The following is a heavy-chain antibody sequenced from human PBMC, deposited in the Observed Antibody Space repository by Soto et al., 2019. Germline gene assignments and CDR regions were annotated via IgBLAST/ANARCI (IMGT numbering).Heavy chain of an antibody. J-gene: IGHJ6*02. CDR2: INPNSGGT. D-gene: IGHD3-16*01. Sequence: ASVKVSCKASGYTFTGYYMHWVRQAPGQGLEWMGWINPNSGGTNYAQKFQGRVTMTRDTSISTAYMELSRLRSDDMAVYYCARELLRWYGMDVWGQGTTVTVSS. CDR1: GYTFTGYY. CDR3: ARELLRWYGMDV. V-gene: IGHV1-2*02.